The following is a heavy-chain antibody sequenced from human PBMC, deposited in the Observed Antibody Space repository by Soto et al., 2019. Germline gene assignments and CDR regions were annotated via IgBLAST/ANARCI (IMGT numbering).Heavy chain of an antibody. J-gene: IGHJ4*02. V-gene: IGHV4-31*03. D-gene: IGHD7-27*01. Sequence: PSETLCLTCTVSGGSISSVFYYWSWIRQHPGKGLEWIGYIYYSGSTYYNPSLKSRVTISVDTSKNQFSLKLSSVTAADTAVYYWAREHLTGNAFDYWGQGTLVTVSS. CDR1: GGSISSVFYY. CDR2: IYYSGST. CDR3: AREHLTGNAFDY.